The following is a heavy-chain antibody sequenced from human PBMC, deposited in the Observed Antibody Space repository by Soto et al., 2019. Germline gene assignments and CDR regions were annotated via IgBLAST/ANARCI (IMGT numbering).Heavy chain of an antibody. D-gene: IGHD6-6*01. J-gene: IGHJ6*02. CDR3: AGGISARPYGLDV. CDR1: GGTFNSFA. CDR2: ITPLIGTS. V-gene: IGHV1-69*06. Sequence: QVRLVQSGSEVKKPGSSVKVSCKASGGTFNSFAISWVRQSPGQGLEWMGGITPLIGTSNYAREFQGRVTIIADKSTQAVYMELSSLRSDDTAVYYCAGGISARPYGLDVWCQGTAVSVSS.